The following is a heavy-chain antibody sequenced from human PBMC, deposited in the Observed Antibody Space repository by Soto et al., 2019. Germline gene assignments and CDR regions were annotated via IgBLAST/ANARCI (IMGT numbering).Heavy chain of an antibody. CDR1: GFTFSSYG. CDR3: ARGWHDSSGYYLDY. Sequence: GGSLRLSCAASGFTFSSYGMHWVRQAPGKGLEWVAVIWYDGSNKYYADSVKGRFTISRDNSKNTLYLQMNSLRAEDTAVYYCARGWHDSSGYYLDYWGQRTLVTVSS. CDR2: IWYDGSNK. J-gene: IGHJ4*02. D-gene: IGHD3-22*01. V-gene: IGHV3-33*01.